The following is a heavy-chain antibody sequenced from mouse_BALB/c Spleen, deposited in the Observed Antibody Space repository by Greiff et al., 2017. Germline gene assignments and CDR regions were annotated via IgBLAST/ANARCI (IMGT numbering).Heavy chain of an antibody. V-gene: IGHV1-82*01. Sequence: QVQLKQSGPELVKPGASVKISCKASGYAFSSSWMNWVKQRPGQGLEWIGRIYPGDGDTNYNGKFKGKATLTADKSSSTAYMQLSSLTSVDSAVYFCARKGSRAMDYWGQGTSVTVSS. J-gene: IGHJ4*01. CDR3: ARKGSRAMDY. CDR1: GYAFSSSW. D-gene: IGHD1-1*01. CDR2: IYPGDGDT.